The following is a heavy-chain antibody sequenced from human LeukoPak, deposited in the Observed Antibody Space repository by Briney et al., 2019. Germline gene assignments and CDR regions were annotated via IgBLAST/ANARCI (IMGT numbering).Heavy chain of an antibody. Sequence: GGSLRLSCAASGFTFSSYGMHWVRQAPGKGLEWVAVISYDGSNKYYADSVKGRFTISRDNSKNTLYLQMNSLRAEDTAVYYCAKIRPDYYYYYMDVWGKGTTVTISS. CDR1: GFTFSSYG. V-gene: IGHV3-30*18. J-gene: IGHJ6*03. CDR3: AKIRPDYYYYYMDV. CDR2: ISYDGSNK.